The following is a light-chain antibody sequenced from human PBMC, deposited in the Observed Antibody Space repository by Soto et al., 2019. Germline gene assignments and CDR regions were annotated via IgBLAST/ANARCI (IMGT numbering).Light chain of an antibody. J-gene: IGLJ2*01. Sequence: QSVLTQPRSVSGSPGQSVTISCTGTSSDVGGYNYVSWYQQHPGKAPKLMIYDVSKRPSGVPDRFSGSKSGNTASLTISGLQAEDKADYYCCSYAGSYTLVFGGGTKLTVL. CDR1: SSDVGGYNY. CDR3: CSYAGSYTLV. CDR2: DVS. V-gene: IGLV2-11*01.